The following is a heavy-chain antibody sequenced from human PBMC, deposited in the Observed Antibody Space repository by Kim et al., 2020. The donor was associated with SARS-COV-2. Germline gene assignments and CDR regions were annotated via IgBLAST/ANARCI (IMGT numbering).Heavy chain of an antibody. CDR3: ARGRGDDNNGYYAY. J-gene: IGHJ4*02. V-gene: IGHV3-13*01. D-gene: IGHD3-22*01. Sequence: YPDSVKGRFTNSRENAKNSLYLQMSSLRAEDTAVYYCARGRGDDNNGYYAYWGQGILVTVSS.